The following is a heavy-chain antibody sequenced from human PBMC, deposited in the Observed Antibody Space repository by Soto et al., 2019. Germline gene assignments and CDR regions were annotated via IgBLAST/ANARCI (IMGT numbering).Heavy chain of an antibody. CDR3: ARSIVVVTALDY. V-gene: IGHV1-3*05. CDR2: INAGNGNT. D-gene: IGHD2-21*02. CDR1: GYTFTSYA. Sequence: QVQLVQSGAEEKKPGASVKVSCKASGYTFTSYAMHWVRPASGQRLEWMGWINAGNGNTNYSQKFQGRVTITRDTSASTAYMELSSLRSEYTVVYYCARSIVVVTALDYWGQGTLVSVSS. J-gene: IGHJ4*02.